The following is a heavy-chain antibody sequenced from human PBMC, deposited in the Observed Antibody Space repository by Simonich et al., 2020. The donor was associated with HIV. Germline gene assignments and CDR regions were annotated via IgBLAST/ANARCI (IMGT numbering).Heavy chain of an antibody. CDR2: SGGSVGRT. Sequence: EVQLLESGGGLVQPGGSLRLSCSASGFTFNSYALGWVRQAPVRGLEWVSVSGGSVGRTSSADSVKGRLTISRDKSKNTLYLQMNSLRAGDTSVYYCAKDRYYNFWSGYYDYWGQGTLVTVSS. CDR3: AKDRYYNFWSGYYDY. J-gene: IGHJ4*02. CDR1: GFTFNSYA. V-gene: IGHV3-23*01. D-gene: IGHD3-3*01.